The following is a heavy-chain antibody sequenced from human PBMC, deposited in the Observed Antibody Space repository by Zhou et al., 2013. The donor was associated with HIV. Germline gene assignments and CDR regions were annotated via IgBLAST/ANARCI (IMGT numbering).Heavy chain of an antibody. CDR2: ISAYNGNT. Sequence: QVQLVQSGAEVKKPGASVKVSCKASGYIFTDYGFSWVRQAPGQGLEWMGWISAYNGNTNYAQKLQGRVTMTTDTSTSTAYMELRSLRSDDTAVYYCARDSNWGFYYYGMDVWGQRDHGSTVSS. V-gene: IGHV1-18*01. D-gene: IGHD7-27*01. CDR1: GYIFTDYG. CDR3: ARDSNWGFYYYGMDV. J-gene: IGHJ6*04.